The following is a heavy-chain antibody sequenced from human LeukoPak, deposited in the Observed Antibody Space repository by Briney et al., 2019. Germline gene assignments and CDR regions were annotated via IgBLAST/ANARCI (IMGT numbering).Heavy chain of an antibody. CDR3: ARDIRGYYFDY. D-gene: IGHD3-22*01. CDR2: INPSGGST. CDR1: GGTFSSYG. V-gene: IGHV1-46*01. Sequence: ASVKVSCKASGGTFSSYGISWVRQAPGQGLEWMGIINPSGGSTSYAQKFQGRVTMTRDTSTSTVYMELSSLRSEDTAVYYCARDIRGYYFDYWGQGTLVTVSS. J-gene: IGHJ4*02.